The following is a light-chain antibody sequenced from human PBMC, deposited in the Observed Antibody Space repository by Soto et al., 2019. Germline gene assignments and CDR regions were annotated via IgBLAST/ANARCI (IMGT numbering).Light chain of an antibody. CDR3: SSYTSTSNLHV. Sequence: HSSLTQPRSVCWSPGQSVTISCTGTGSDVGGYNYVSWYQQHPGKAPKLMIYEVVNRPSGVSNRFSASKSGSTASLTISGLQAEDEADYYCSSYTSTSNLHVFGTGTKVTVL. CDR2: EVV. V-gene: IGLV2-14*01. CDR1: GSDVGGYNY. J-gene: IGLJ1*01.